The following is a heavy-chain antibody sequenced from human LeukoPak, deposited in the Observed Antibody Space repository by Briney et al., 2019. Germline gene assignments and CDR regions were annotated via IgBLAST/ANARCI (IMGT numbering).Heavy chain of an antibody. CDR2: ISGSGGST. V-gene: IGHV3-23*01. D-gene: IGHD3-22*01. Sequence: PGGSLRLSCVGSGFTFSTYSFNWVRQAPGKGLEWVSAISGSGGSTYYADSVKGRFTISRDNSKNTLYLQMNSLRAEDTAVYYCALSSGYGQWGQGTLVTVSS. J-gene: IGHJ4*02. CDR1: GFTFSTYS. CDR3: ALSSGYGQ.